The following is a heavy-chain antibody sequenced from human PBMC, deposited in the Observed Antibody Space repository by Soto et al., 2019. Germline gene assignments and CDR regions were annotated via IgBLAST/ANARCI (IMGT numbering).Heavy chain of an antibody. CDR1: GFSLSTSGMC. Sequence: SGPTLVNPTQTLTLTCTFSGFSLSTSGMCVSWIRQPPGKALEWLALIDWDDDKYYSTSLKTRLTISKDTSKNQVVLTMTNMDPVDTATYYCARSTRYYDSSGYLATSMDVWGQGTTVTVSS. J-gene: IGHJ6*02. V-gene: IGHV2-70*01. CDR3: ARSTRYYDSSGYLATSMDV. D-gene: IGHD3-22*01. CDR2: IDWDDDK.